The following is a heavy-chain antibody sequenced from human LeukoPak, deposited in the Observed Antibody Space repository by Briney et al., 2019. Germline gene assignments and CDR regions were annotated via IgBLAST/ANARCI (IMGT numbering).Heavy chain of an antibody. CDR2: IYYSGST. D-gene: IGHD1-26*01. V-gene: IGHV4-59*12. CDR3: ARELRNSGSF. CDR1: GGSISSYY. Sequence: SETLSLTCTVSGGSISSYYWSWIRQPPGKGLEWIGYIYYSGSTNYNPSLKSRVTISVDRSKNQFSLKLSSVTAADTAVYYCARELRNSGSFWGQGTLVTVSS. J-gene: IGHJ4*02.